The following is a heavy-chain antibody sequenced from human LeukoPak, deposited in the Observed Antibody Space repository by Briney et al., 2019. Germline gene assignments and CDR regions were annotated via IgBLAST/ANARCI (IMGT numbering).Heavy chain of an antibody. J-gene: IGHJ3*02. V-gene: IGHV1-46*01. CDR2: INPSGGST. Sequence: ASVKVSCKASGYTFTSYYMHWVRQAPGQGLEWMGIINPSGGSTSYAQKFQGRVTMTRDTSTSTVYMELSSLRSEDTAVYYCARGSIVGATIRLVAFDIWGQGTMVTVSS. CDR3: ARGSIVGATIRLVAFDI. CDR1: GYTFTSYY. D-gene: IGHD1-26*01.